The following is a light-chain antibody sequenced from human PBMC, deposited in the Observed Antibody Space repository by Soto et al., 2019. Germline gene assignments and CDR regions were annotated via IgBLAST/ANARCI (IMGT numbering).Light chain of an antibody. J-gene: IGLJ1*01. Sequence: QSVLTQPPSASVTPGQRVTISCSGSSSNVGGNPVNWYQHVPTTAPKLLIYTNTQRPPGVPDRFSGSKSGTSASLAISGLQSEDEADYYCASWDDSLNGPVFGTGTKVTVL. V-gene: IGLV1-44*01. CDR1: SSNVGGNP. CDR3: ASWDDSLNGPV. CDR2: TNT.